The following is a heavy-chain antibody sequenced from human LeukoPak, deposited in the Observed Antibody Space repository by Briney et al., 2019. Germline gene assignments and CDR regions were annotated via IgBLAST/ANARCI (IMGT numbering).Heavy chain of an antibody. CDR3: ARDNSVRDEAWWFNP. Sequence: GASVKLSCRAFGYTFTGYWMHWVRQAPGQGPEWMGVVSPSGGSTIYAQKFKGRVTLTRDMSTSTDYLELSSLRSEDTAVYYCARDNSVRDEAWWFNPWGQGTLVTVSS. CDR1: GYTFTGYW. D-gene: IGHD5-24*01. CDR2: VSPSGGST. J-gene: IGHJ5*02. V-gene: IGHV1-46*01.